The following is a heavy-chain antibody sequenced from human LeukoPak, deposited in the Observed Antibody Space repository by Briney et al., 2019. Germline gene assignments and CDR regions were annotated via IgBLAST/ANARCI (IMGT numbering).Heavy chain of an antibody. CDR2: ITNSGSTI. Sequence: GGSLRLSCAASGFTFSSYAMSWIRQAPGKGLEWVSYITNSGSTIYYADSVKGRFTISRDNAKNSLYLQMNSLRAEDTAVYYCARGRVEDAGAFDIWGQGTMVAVSS. J-gene: IGHJ3*02. D-gene: IGHD3-3*01. CDR1: GFTFSSYA. CDR3: ARGRVEDAGAFDI. V-gene: IGHV3-11*04.